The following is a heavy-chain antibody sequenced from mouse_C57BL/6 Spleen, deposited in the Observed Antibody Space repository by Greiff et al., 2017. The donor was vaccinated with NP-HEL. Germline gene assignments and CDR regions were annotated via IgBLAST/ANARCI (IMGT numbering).Heavy chain of an antibody. Sequence: VQRVESGPGLVQPSQSLSITCTVSGFSLTSYGVHWVRQSPGKGLEWLGVIWSGGSTDYNAAFISRLSISKDNSKSQVFFKMNSLQADDTAIYYCASYYGSSLYAMDYWGQGTSVTVSS. CDR3: ASYYGSSLYAMDY. J-gene: IGHJ4*01. V-gene: IGHV2-2*01. CDR1: GFSLTSYG. D-gene: IGHD1-1*01. CDR2: IWSGGST.